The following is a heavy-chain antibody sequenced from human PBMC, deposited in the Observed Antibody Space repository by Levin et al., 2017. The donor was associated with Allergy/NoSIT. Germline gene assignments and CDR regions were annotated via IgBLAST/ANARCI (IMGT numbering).Heavy chain of an antibody. CDR2: INEGGSEI. J-gene: IGHJ5*02. CDR3: ARDRRRMVRGFDP. CDR1: GFTFSNFW. D-gene: IGHD3-10*01. V-gene: IGHV3-7*01. Sequence: LSLTCAASGFTFSNFWMTWVRQAPGKGLEWVASINEGGSEIQYMDSVKGRFAISRDNGRDSLSLQMNSLRVEDTAVYYCARDRRRMVRGFDPWGQGTLVTVSS.